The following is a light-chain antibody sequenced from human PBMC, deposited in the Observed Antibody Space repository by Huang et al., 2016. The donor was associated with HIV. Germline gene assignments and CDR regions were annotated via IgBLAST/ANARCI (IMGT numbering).Light chain of an antibody. CDR1: QSVNRY. CDR3: QQRSNWPPIT. Sequence: EIVLTQSPTTLSLSPGERATLSCRASQSVNRYLAWYQQKPGQAPRLLIYDASNRATGIPARFSGSGSGTDFTLTISSLEPEDFAVYYSQQRSNWPPITFGQGTRLEIK. CDR2: DAS. V-gene: IGKV3-11*01. J-gene: IGKJ5*01.